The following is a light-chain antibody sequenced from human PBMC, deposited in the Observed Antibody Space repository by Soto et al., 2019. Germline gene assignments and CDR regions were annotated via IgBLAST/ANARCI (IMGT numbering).Light chain of an antibody. CDR1: SSNIGSNA. CDR2: SDN. J-gene: IGLJ3*02. Sequence: QLVLTQPPSASGTPGQRVTISCSGSSSNIGSNAVNWFLQLPGTAPKLLIYSDNQRPSGVPDRFSGSKSGTSASLAISGLQSEDEADYYCAAWDDSLNAGMFGGGTKLTVL. CDR3: AAWDDSLNAGM. V-gene: IGLV1-44*01.